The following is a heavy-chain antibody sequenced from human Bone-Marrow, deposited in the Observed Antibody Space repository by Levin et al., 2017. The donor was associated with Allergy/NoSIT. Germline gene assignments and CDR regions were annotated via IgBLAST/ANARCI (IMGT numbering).Heavy chain of an antibody. CDR2: VNPDSGFT. V-gene: IGHV1-8*01. D-gene: IGHD5-18*01. CDR1: GYTFRNYD. CDR3: ARGRLNGYTAVEDTIDY. J-gene: IGHJ4*02. Sequence: PAASVKVSCKASGYTFRNYDINWVRQATGQGLEWLGWVNPDSGFTVYADNFEGRVTMTSNTSISTAYMELTSLRSEDTAVYYCARGRLNGYTAVEDTIDYWGQGTLVTVSS.